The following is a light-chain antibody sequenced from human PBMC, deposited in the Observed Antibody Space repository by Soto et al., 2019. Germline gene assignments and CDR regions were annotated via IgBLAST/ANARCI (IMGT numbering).Light chain of an antibody. CDR2: AAS. Sequence: EIVLTQSPGTLSLSPGERATLSCRASQSINNHYLAWFQQKPDQAPRLLIYAASYRATGIPARFGGSGSGTDFTLTITGLEPEDFAVYHCHQYGGSPRYTFGQGTKLEIK. J-gene: IGKJ2*01. V-gene: IGKV3-20*01. CDR1: QSINNHY. CDR3: HQYGGSPRYT.